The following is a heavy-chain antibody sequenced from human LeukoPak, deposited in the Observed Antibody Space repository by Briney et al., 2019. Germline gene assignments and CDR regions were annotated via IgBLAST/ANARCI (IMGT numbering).Heavy chain of an antibody. CDR1: GFTFSKYW. Sequence: GGSLRLSCAASGFTFSKYWMLWVRQAPGKGLESVSRINTGGTVTTYADSVKGRFTVSRDNADNTMFLQMNSVRDEDTAVYYCATKQWLAPPPDSWGQGTPVNCSS. J-gene: IGHJ4*02. CDR2: INTGGTVT. CDR3: ATKQWLAPPPDS. D-gene: IGHD6-19*01. V-gene: IGHV3-74*01.